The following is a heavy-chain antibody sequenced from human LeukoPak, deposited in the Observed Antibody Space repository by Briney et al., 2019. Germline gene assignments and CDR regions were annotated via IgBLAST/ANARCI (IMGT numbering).Heavy chain of an antibody. V-gene: IGHV3-43*01. J-gene: IGHJ4*02. D-gene: IGHD3-16*01. CDR1: GFNFDRYT. CDR2: AGWAGGTT. CDR3: AKELDTTFFDY. Sequence: GGSLRLSCATSGFNFDRYTIHWVRQAPGKGLEWVSLAGWAGGTTFYSDSVRGRFTISRDSGRKSVYLQMNSLTTDDTAFYFCAKELDTTFFDYWGQGALVTVSS.